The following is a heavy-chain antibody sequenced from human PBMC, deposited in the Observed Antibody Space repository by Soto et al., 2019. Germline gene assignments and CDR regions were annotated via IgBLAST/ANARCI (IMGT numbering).Heavy chain of an antibody. V-gene: IGHV4-39*01. CDR2: LYYSGST. D-gene: IGHD2-2*01. J-gene: IGHJ4*02. CDR1: GGSIGSSRYS. CDR3: VSHDGHVVVPGENYY. Sequence: SETLSLSRTVSGGSIGSSRYSCGSIRPPPEKGLEWIGSLYYSGSTYYNPSLKSRVTISVDTSKNQCCLKLSSVTAADTAVYYCVSHDGHVVVPGENYYRCQATQVTVSS.